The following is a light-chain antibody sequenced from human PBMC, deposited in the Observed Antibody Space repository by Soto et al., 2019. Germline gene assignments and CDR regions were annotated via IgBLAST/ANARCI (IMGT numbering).Light chain of an antibody. V-gene: IGLV2-23*02. Sequence: QSALTQPASVSGSPGQSITISCTGTSSDVGRYNVVTWYQHYPGKAPELMIYDVSKRPSGVANRFSGSKSSNTASLTISGLQAEDEADYYCCTYAGGNTYVFGTGTKLTVL. CDR1: SSDVGRYNV. J-gene: IGLJ1*01. CDR2: DVS. CDR3: CTYAGGNTYV.